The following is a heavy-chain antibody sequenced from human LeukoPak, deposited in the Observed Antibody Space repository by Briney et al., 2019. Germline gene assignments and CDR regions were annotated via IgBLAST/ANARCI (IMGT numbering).Heavy chain of an antibody. V-gene: IGHV3-23*01. CDR3: ARDVYSSGWYYYY. D-gene: IGHD6-19*01. CDR1: GFTFSSYA. Sequence: GGSLRLSRAASGFTFSSYAMSWVRQAPGKGLEWVSAISGSGGSTYYADSVKGRFTISRDNSKNTLYLQMNSLRAEDTAVYYCARDVYSSGWYYYYWGQGTLVTVSS. CDR2: ISGSGGST. J-gene: IGHJ4*02.